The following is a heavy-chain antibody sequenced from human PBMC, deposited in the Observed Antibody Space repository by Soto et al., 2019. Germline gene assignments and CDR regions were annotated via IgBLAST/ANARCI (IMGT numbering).Heavy chain of an antibody. D-gene: IGHD4-4*01. CDR3: ARQERSWTIVFDY. V-gene: IGHV4-59*08. CDR1: GGSISSYY. J-gene: IGHJ4*02. Sequence: PSETLSLSCTVSGGSISSYYWSWIRQPPGKGLEWIGYIYYSGSTNYNPSLKSRVTISVDTSKNQFSLKLSSVTAADTAVYYCARQERSWTIVFDYWGQGTLVTVSS. CDR2: IYYSGST.